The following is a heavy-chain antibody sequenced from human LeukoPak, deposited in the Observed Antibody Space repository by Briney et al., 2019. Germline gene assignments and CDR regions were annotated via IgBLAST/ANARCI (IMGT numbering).Heavy chain of an antibody. CDR3: ARRGYCSGGRCYPSGWFDP. V-gene: IGHV4-39*07. J-gene: IGHJ5*02. D-gene: IGHD2-15*01. CDR2: IYYSGST. Sequence: SETLSLTCTVSGGSISSSSYYWGWIRQPPGKGLEWIGSIYYSGSTYYNPSLKSRVTISVDTSKNQFSLKLSSVTAADTAVYYCARRGYCSGGRCYPSGWFDPWGQGTLVTVSS. CDR1: GGSISSSSYY.